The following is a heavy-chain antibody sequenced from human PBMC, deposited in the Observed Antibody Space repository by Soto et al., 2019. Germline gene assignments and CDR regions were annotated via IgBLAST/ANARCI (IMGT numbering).Heavy chain of an antibody. CDR2: INPNSGGT. V-gene: IGHV1-2*04. D-gene: IGHD3-10*01. J-gene: IGHJ3*02. CDR1: GYTFTGYY. Sequence: QVQLVQSGAEVKKPGASVKVSCKASGYTFTGYYMRWVRQAPGQGLEWMGWINPNSGGTNYAQKFQGWVTMTRDTSISTAYMELSRLRSDDTAVYYCASAYYYGSGVNDAFDIWRHGTMVTVSS. CDR3: ASAYYYGSGVNDAFDI.